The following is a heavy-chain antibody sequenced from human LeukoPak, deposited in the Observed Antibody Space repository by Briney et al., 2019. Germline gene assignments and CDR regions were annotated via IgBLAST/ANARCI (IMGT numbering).Heavy chain of an antibody. Sequence: SGGSLRLSCAASGFSFSTYWMSWVRQAPGKGLEWVANIKQDGSEKYYVESVKGRFTISRDNAKNSLYLQMNSLRAEDTAAYYCAKSHMKAANIFDYWGQGTLVTVSS. D-gene: IGHD2-15*01. V-gene: IGHV3-7*02. CDR3: AKSHMKAANIFDY. CDR2: IKQDGSEK. J-gene: IGHJ4*02. CDR1: GFSFSTYW.